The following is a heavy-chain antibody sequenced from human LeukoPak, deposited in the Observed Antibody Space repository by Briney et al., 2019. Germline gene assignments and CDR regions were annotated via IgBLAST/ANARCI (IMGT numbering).Heavy chain of an antibody. J-gene: IGHJ2*01. CDR2: INHSGST. CDR1: GGSFSGYY. Sequence: SETLSLTCAVYGGSFSGYYWSWIRQPPGKGLGWIGEINHSGSTNYNPSLKSRVTISVDTSKNQFSLKLSSVTAADTAVYYCARRRVVVVAATVPSLKRYWYFDLWGRGTLVTVSS. V-gene: IGHV4-34*01. CDR3: ARRRVVVVAATVPSLKRYWYFDL. D-gene: IGHD2-15*01.